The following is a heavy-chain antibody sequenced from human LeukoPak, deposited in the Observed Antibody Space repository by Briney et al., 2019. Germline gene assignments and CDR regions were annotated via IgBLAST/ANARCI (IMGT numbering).Heavy chain of an antibody. CDR3: ARTFLVAEVVPAVPNDY. V-gene: IGHV1-18*04. D-gene: IGHD2-2*01. J-gene: IGHJ4*02. Sequence: GASVKVSCKASGYTFTSYGISWVRQAPGQGLEWMGWISAYNGNTNYAQKLQGRVTMTTDTSTSTAYMELRSLRSDDTAVYYCARTFLVAEVVPAVPNDYWGQGTLVTVSS. CDR1: GYTFTSYG. CDR2: ISAYNGNT.